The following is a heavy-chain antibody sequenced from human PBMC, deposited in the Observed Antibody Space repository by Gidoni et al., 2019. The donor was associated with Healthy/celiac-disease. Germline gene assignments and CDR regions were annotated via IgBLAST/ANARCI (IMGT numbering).Heavy chain of an antibody. V-gene: IGHV3-30-3*01. D-gene: IGHD5-12*01. CDR2: ISYDGSNK. J-gene: IGHJ4*02. Sequence: QVQLVESGGGVVQPGRSLRLSCAASGFPFISYAMHWVRQAPGKGLEWVAVISYDGSNKYYADSVKGRFTISRDNSKNTLYLQMNSLRAEDTAVYYCARGHIVATILGDLFDYWGQGTLVTVSS. CDR3: ARGHIVATILGDLFDY. CDR1: GFPFISYA.